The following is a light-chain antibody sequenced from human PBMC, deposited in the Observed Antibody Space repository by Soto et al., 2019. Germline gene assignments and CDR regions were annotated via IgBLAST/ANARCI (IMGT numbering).Light chain of an antibody. CDR2: DVS. J-gene: IGLJ2*01. Sequence: QSALTQPASVSGSPGQSITISCTGTSSDVGSYNLVSWYQQHPGTAPKLMIYDVSKRPSGVPHRFSGSKSGNTASLTISGLPDEDEADYYCCSYAGSSAFVVFGGGTKLTVL. CDR1: SSDVGSYNL. CDR3: CSYAGSSAFVV. V-gene: IGLV2-23*02.